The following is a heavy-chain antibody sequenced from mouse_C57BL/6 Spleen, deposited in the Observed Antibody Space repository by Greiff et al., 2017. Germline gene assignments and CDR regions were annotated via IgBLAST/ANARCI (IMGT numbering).Heavy chain of an antibody. V-gene: IGHV1-69*01. CDR1: GYTFTSYW. D-gene: IGHD1-1*01. Sequence: QVQLQQPGAELVMPGASVKLSCKASGYTFTSYWMHWVKQRPGQGLEWIGKIDPSDSYTNYNQKFKGKSTLTVDKAYSTAYMQLSSLTSEDSAVYDCARDYCGSSYAMDYWGQGTSVTVSS. CDR2: IDPSDSYT. CDR3: ARDYCGSSYAMDY. J-gene: IGHJ4*01.